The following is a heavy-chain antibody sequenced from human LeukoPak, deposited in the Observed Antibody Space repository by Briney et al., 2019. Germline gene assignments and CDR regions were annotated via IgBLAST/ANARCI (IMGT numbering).Heavy chain of an antibody. V-gene: IGHV3-7*01. J-gene: IGHJ4*02. CDR1: GFTFSSYW. D-gene: IGHD3-3*01. Sequence: GGSLRLSCAASGFTFSSYWMSWVRQAPGKGLEWVANIKQDGSEKYYVDSVKGRFTISRDNAKNSLYLQMNSLRAEDTAVNYCVRREYYDFWSGPLFDYWGQGTLVTVSS. CDR3: VRREYYDFWSGPLFDY. CDR2: IKQDGSEK.